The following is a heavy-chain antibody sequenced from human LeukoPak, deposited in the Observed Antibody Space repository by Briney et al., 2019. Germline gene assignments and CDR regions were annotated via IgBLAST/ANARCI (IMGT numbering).Heavy chain of an antibody. V-gene: IGHV5-51*01. Sequence: GESLKISCQVSGYSFTKYWSGWVRQIPGKGLEWMGIIYPGDSDTRYSPCFQGQVTTSADKPISTAYLQWSSLKASDTAMYYCARRIAATGRGYFDYWGQGTLVTASS. D-gene: IGHD6-13*01. CDR1: GYSFTKYW. J-gene: IGHJ4*02. CDR3: ARRIAATGRGYFDY. CDR2: IYPGDSDT.